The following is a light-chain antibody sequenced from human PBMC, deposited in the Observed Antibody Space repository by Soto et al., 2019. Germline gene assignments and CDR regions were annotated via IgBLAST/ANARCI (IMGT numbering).Light chain of an antibody. CDR3: QHYSNWPPWT. CDR1: QSVGSN. J-gene: IGKJ1*01. Sequence: GMTQSPGTLSVSPGERATLSCRVSQSVGSNLAWYQQKAGQAPRLLIYGASTRATGIPVRFTGSGSGTEFTLTISSLQSEDFAVYYCQHYSNWPPWTFGRGT. V-gene: IGKV3-15*01. CDR2: GAS.